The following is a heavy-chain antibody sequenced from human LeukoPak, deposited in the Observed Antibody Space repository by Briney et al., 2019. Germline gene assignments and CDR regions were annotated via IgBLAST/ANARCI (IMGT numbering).Heavy chain of an antibody. V-gene: IGHV3-48*03. CDR2: ISSSGSTI. D-gene: IGHD2-2*01. CDR3: ARRYCSSTSCTMDV. CDR1: GFTLSSYE. J-gene: IGHJ6*04. Sequence: GGSLRLSCAASGFTLSSYEMNWVRQAPGKGLEWVSYISSSGSTIYYADSVKGRFTISRDNAKNSLYLQMNSLRAEDTAVYYCARRYCSSTSCTMDVWGKGTTVTVSS.